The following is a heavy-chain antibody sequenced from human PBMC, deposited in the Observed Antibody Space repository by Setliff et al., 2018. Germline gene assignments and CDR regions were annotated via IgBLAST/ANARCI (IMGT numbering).Heavy chain of an antibody. CDR3: ARAKYGTTTYFES. J-gene: IGHJ4*02. V-gene: IGHV4-59*01. CDR1: GDSMGDFY. CDR2: ISYVGYT. D-gene: IGHD1-1*01. Sequence: PSETLSLTCSVSGDSMGDFYWSWIRQTPGKGLEWIGHISYVGYTVYKPSLQSRVTISADTSKKQLSLTLTSVTVADAAVYYCARAKYGTTTYFESWGPGTLVTVSS.